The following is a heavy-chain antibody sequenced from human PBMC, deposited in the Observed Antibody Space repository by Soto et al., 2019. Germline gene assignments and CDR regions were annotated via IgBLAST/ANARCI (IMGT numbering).Heavy chain of an antibody. D-gene: IGHD6-19*01. CDR3: ARDGIAVAGTGPPRDY. J-gene: IGHJ4*02. CDR2: ISYDGSNK. V-gene: IGHV3-30-3*01. CDR1: GFTFSSYA. Sequence: PGGSLRLSCAASGFTFSSYAMHWVRQAPGKGLEWVAVISYDGSNKYYADSVKGRFTISRDNSKNTLYLQTNSLRAEDTAVYYCARDGIAVAGTGPPRDYWGQGTLVTVSS.